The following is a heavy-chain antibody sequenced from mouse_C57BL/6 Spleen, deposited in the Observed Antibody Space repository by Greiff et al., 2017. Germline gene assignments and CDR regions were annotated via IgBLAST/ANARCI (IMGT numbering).Heavy chain of an antibody. J-gene: IGHJ2*01. CDR1: GYTFTSYW. V-gene: IGHV1-61*01. CDR2: IYPSDSET. Sequence: QVQLKESGAELVRPGSSVKLSCKASGYTFTSYWMDWVKQRPGQGLEWIGNIYPSDSETHYNQKFKDKATLTVDKSSSTAYMQLSSLTSEDSAVYYCASWAAPFGYWGQGTTLTVSS. CDR3: ASWAAPFGY.